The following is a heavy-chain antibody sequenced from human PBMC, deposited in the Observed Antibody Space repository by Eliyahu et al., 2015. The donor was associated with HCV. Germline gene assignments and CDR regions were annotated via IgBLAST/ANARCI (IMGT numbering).Heavy chain of an antibody. CDR1: GFSFSXFS. CDR3: AKGSSWGLSANDDYYYYFGMDV. CDR2: ISSSGRQT. D-gene: IGHD6-13*01. J-gene: IGHJ6*02. V-gene: IGHV3-64*01. Sequence: EEQVVESGGGLVRPGESXRLSXAASGFSFSXFSXPWVXQAPGTGLEYVSXISSSGRQTYXAKSVRGRFIISRDNPNNALRLQMANLRPDXTAVYYCAKGSSWGLSANDDYYYYFGMDVWGRGTTVTVSS.